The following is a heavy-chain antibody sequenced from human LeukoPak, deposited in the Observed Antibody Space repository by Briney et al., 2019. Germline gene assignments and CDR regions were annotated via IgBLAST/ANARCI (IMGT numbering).Heavy chain of an antibody. CDR1: GDFINTYY. Sequence: SETLSLTCSVSGDFINTYYWSWIRQPAGKGLEWIGRIYGSGGTYYNPSHKNRVTLSVDTSKNQFSLRLSSVTAADTAVYYCARHVTGTTRLDYWGQGTLVTVSS. V-gene: IGHV4-4*07. J-gene: IGHJ4*02. CDR2: IYGSGGT. CDR3: ARHVTGTTRLDY. D-gene: IGHD1-7*01.